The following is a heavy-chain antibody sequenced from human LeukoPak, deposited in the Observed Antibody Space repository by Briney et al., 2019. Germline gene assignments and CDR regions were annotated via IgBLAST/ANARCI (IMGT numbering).Heavy chain of an antibody. CDR2: INHSGST. D-gene: IGHD4-4*01. CDR1: GGSFSGYY. V-gene: IGHV4-34*01. CDR3: AREETVRVLRRPYYFDY. J-gene: IGHJ4*02. Sequence: PSETLSLTCAVYGGSFSGYYWSWIRQPPGKGLEWIGEINHSGSTNYNPSLKSRVTISVDTSKNQFSLKLSSVTAADTAVYYCAREETVRVLRRPYYFDYWGQGTLVTVSS.